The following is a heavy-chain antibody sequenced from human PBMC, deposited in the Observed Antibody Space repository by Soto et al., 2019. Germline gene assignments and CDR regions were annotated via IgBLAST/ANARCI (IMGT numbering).Heavy chain of an antibody. CDR1: GFTFSSYS. Sequence: GGSLRLSCAASGFTFSSYSMNWVRQAPGKGLEWVSYISSSSSTIYYADSVKGRFTISRDNAKNSLYLQMNSLRAEDTAVYYCAIELSGGNSPHREDALDTWGQGTMVTVSS. CDR2: ISSSSSTI. CDR3: AIELSGGNSPHREDALDT. J-gene: IGHJ3*02. D-gene: IGHD2-21*02. V-gene: IGHV3-48*01.